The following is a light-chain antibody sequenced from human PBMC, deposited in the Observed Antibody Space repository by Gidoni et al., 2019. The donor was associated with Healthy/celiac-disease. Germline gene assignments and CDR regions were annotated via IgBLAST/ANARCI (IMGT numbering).Light chain of an antibody. J-gene: IGKJ1*01. Sequence: ELVLTQSPGTLSLSPGERATLSCRASQSVSSSYLAWDQQKPGQAPRLLIYCASSRATGIPDRFSGSGSWTDFTLTISRLDPEDFAVYYCQQYGSSPPWTFXQXTKVXIK. CDR1: QSVSSSY. V-gene: IGKV3-20*01. CDR2: CAS. CDR3: QQYGSSPPWT.